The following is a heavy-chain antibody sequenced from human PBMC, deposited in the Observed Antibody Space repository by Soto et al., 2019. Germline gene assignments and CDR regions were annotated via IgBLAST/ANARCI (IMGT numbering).Heavy chain of an antibody. CDR2: ISGSGGSI. Sequence: GGSLRLSCEASGFTFSNYWMHWVRQVPGKGLVWVSSISGSGGSIFYGESVKGRFASSKDNSDNTLYLQMNSLRVEDTALYFCARIGTTSHSDYWGQGTLVTVSS. CDR1: GFTFSNYW. CDR3: ARIGTTSHSDY. D-gene: IGHD1-7*01. J-gene: IGHJ4*02. V-gene: IGHV3-23*01.